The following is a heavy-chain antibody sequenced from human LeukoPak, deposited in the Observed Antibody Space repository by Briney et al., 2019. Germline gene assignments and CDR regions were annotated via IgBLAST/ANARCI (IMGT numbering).Heavy chain of an antibody. J-gene: IGHJ4*02. CDR1: GYTFTSYG. Sequence: ASVKVSCKASGYTFTSYGISWVRQAPGQGLEWMGWISAYNGNTNYAQKLQGRVTMTTDTSTSTAYMELRSLRSDDTAVYYCARGTGYYGSGSYGTDYWGQGTLVTVSS. V-gene: IGHV1-18*01. CDR2: ISAYNGNT. CDR3: ARGTGYYGSGSYGTDY. D-gene: IGHD3-10*01.